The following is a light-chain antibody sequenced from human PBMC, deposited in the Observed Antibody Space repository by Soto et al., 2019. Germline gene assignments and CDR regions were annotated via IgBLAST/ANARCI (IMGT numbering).Light chain of an antibody. J-gene: IGKJ4*01. CDR3: QQRSNWPLT. CDR2: DAS. V-gene: IGKV3-11*01. CDR1: QSVSSY. Sequence: EIVLTQSPATLSLSPGERATLPCRASQSVSSYFAWYQQKPGQAPRLLIYDASNRATGIPDRFSGSGSGTDFTLTISSLEPEDFAVYYCQQRSNWPLTFGGGTRVEIK.